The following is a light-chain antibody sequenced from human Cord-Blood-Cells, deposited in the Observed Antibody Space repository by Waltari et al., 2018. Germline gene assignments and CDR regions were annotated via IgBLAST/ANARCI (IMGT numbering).Light chain of an antibody. Sequence: QSALTQPASVSGSPGQSITISCPGTSSDVGSYNLVSWYQQHPGTAPKLMIYEGSKRPSGVSNRFSGSKSGNTASLTISGLQAEDEADYYCCSYAGRVFGGGTKLTVL. V-gene: IGLV2-23*01. CDR3: CSYAGRV. CDR1: SSDVGSYNL. J-gene: IGLJ3*02. CDR2: EGS.